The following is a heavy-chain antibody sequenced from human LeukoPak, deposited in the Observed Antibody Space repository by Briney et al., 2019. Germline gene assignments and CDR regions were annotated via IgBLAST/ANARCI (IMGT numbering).Heavy chain of an antibody. J-gene: IGHJ4*02. CDR1: GFTFSNHW. D-gene: IGHD5-18*01. CDR2: INRDGSRT. CDR3: ARGGSDTAMAHDY. Sequence: GGSLRLSCAASGFTFSNHWMHWVRQAPGKGPMWVSRINRDGSRTDYADSVKGRLTISRDDAKNTLYLQVNSLRAEDTAVYFCARGGSDTAMAHDYWGQGTLVTVSS. V-gene: IGHV3-74*01.